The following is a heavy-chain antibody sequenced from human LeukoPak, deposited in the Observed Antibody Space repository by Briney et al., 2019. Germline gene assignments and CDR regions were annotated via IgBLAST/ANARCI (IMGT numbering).Heavy chain of an antibody. CDR3: AREDPYSSGWSFDY. J-gene: IGHJ4*02. D-gene: IGHD6-19*01. CDR1: GFTFSSYS. CDR2: ISSSSTI. V-gene: IGHV3-48*02. Sequence: GGSLRLSCAASGFTFSSYSMNWVRQAPGKGLEWVSYISSSSTIYYADSVKGRITISRDNAKNSLYLQMNSLRDEDTAVYYCAREDPYSSGWSFDYWGQGALVTVSS.